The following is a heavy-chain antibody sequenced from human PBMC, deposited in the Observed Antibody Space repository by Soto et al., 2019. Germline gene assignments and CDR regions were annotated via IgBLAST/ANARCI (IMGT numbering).Heavy chain of an antibody. J-gene: IGHJ3*02. CDR1: GGTFSSYT. V-gene: IGHV1-69*02. D-gene: IGHD2-15*01. CDR2: IIPILGIA. CDR3: AIHCSGGSCYFKGIFLHAFAI. Sequence: QVQLVQSGAEVKKPGSSVKVSCKASGGTFSSYTISWVRQAPGQGLEWMGRIIPILGIANYAQKFQGRVTLAANKPKTTAYGAWSSLRSEDKAVYYFAIHCSGGSCYFKGIFLHAFAIWGKGTMVTVAS.